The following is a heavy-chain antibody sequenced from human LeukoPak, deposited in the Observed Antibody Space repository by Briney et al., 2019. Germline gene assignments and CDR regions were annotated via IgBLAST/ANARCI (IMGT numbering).Heavy chain of an antibody. Sequence: SETLSLTCTVSGGSISSGSYYWSWIRQPAGKGLEWIGRIYTSGSTNYNPSLKSRVTISVDTSKNQFSLKLSSVTAADTAVYYCARHRGTMVRGAIVAYFDYWGQGTLVTVSS. V-gene: IGHV4-61*02. J-gene: IGHJ4*02. CDR2: IYTSGST. CDR1: GGSISSGSYY. CDR3: ARHRGTMVRGAIVAYFDY. D-gene: IGHD3-10*01.